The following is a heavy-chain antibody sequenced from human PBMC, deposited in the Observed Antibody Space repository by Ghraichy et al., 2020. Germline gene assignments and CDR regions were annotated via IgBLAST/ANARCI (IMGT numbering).Heavy chain of an antibody. V-gene: IGHV4-34*01. J-gene: IGHJ6*03. CDR1: GGPFSNYY. CDR3: SRGLPPKYYYYMDV. Sequence: GSLRLSCAVYGGPFSNYYWNWIRQPPGKGLEWIGEINHSGSTNYNPSLKSRVTISVDTSKNQFSLKLSSVTAADTAVYYCSRGLPPKYYYYMDVWGEGTTVTVSS. CDR2: INHSGST.